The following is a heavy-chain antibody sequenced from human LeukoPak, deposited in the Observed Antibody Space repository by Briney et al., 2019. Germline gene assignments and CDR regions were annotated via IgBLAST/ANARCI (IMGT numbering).Heavy chain of an antibody. Sequence: GGSLRLSCAASGFTVSSNYMSWVRQAPGKGPECVSVIYSGGNTYYADSVKGRFTIARDNSKNTLYLQMNSLRAEDTAVYYCARDRGAYYRYFDSWGQGTLVTVSS. CDR2: IYSGGNT. J-gene: IGHJ4*02. D-gene: IGHD1-26*01. CDR1: GFTVSSNY. CDR3: ARDRGAYYRYFDS. V-gene: IGHV3-66*01.